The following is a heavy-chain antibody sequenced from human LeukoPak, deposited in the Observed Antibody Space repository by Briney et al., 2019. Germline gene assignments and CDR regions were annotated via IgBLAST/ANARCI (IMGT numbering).Heavy chain of an antibody. V-gene: IGHV1-2*02. Sequence: ASVKVSCKASGYTFTGYYMHWVRQAPGQGLDWMGWINPNSGGTNYAQKFQGRVTMTRHTSISTAYMELSRLRSDDTAVYYCARVSLRCSGGSCRPFDPWGQGTLVTVSS. CDR1: GYTFTGYY. D-gene: IGHD2-15*01. CDR3: ARVSLRCSGGSCRPFDP. CDR2: INPNSGGT. J-gene: IGHJ5*02.